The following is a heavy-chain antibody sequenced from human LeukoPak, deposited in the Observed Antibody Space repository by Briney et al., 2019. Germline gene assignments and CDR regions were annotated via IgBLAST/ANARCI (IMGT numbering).Heavy chain of an antibody. Sequence: SVKVSCKASGGTFSSYAISWVRQAPGQGLEWMGRIIPILGIANYAQKFQGRVTITADRSTSTAYMELSSLRSEDTAVYYCARITEMATITDNFDYWGQGTLVTVSS. CDR1: GGTFSSYA. CDR2: IIPILGIA. V-gene: IGHV1-69*04. CDR3: ARITEMATITDNFDY. D-gene: IGHD5-24*01. J-gene: IGHJ4*02.